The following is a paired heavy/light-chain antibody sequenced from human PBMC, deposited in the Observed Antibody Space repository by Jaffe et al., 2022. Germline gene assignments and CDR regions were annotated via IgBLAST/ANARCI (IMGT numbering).Heavy chain of an antibody. CDR2: VSSSGGST. D-gene: IGHD3-9*01. J-gene: IGHJ4*02. CDR1: GFIFSSYA. V-gene: IGHV3-23*01. CDR3: AKEGGGLRDWDHFDS. Sequence: EVQLLESGGGLVQPGGSLRLSCAASGFIFSSYAMSWVRQAPGKGLEWVSAVSSSGGSTFYAVSVKGRFTISRDNSKNTLYLQIHSLRAGDTAIYYCAKEGGGLRDWDHFDSWGQGTLVTVSS.
Light chain of an antibody. CDR3: GTWDSSLITGLNWV. CDR2: DNN. V-gene: IGLV1-51*01. CDR1: SSNIGSNY. J-gene: IGLJ3*02. Sequence: QSVLTQPPSVSAAPGQKVTISCSGSSSNIGSNYVSWYQQLPGTAPKLLIYDNNKRPSGIPDRFSGSKSGTSATLGITGLQTGDEADYYCGTWDSSLITGLNWVFGGGTKLTVL.